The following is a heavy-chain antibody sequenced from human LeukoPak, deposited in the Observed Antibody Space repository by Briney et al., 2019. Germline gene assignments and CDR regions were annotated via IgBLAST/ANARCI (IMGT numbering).Heavy chain of an antibody. CDR3: ARGDSSSWSFKI. CDR2: IYYSWTA. V-gene: IGHV4-30-4*01. D-gene: IGHD6-13*01. J-gene: IGHJ4*02. CDR1: GGSLSSSDHY. Sequence: PSETLSLTCTVSGGSLSSSDHYWSGRRQPAGKGQERIAYIYYSWTAYYNPSLKSRVSISVDTSKNQFSLKLSSVTAADTAVYYCARGDSSSWSFKIWGQGTLVTVSS.